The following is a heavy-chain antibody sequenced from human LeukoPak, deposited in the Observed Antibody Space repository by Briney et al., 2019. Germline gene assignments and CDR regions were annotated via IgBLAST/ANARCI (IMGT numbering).Heavy chain of an antibody. Sequence: GASVKVSCKASGYTFTSYDINWVRQAPGRGLEWMGWISAYNGNTNYAQKLQGRVTMTTDTSTSTAYMELRSLRSDDTAVYYCARVVLYYDILTGYYLNWFDPWGQGTLVTVSS. V-gene: IGHV1-18*01. J-gene: IGHJ5*02. CDR3: ARVVLYYDILTGYYLNWFDP. D-gene: IGHD3-9*01. CDR2: ISAYNGNT. CDR1: GYTFTSYD.